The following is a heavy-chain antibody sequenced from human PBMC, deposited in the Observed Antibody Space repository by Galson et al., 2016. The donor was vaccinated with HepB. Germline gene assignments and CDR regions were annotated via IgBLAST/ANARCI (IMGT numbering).Heavy chain of an antibody. CDR3: ARVGHGDSSSYYFDY. D-gene: IGHD3-22*01. V-gene: IGHV3-64*02. CDR2: ISSNGRST. CDR1: GFTFSSYA. Sequence: SLRLSCAASGFTFSSYAIHWVRQAPGKGLEYVSAISSNGRSTYYADSVKGRFTISRDNSKNTLYLQMGSLRAEDMAVYYCARVGHGDSSSYYFDYWGQGTLVTVSS. J-gene: IGHJ4*02.